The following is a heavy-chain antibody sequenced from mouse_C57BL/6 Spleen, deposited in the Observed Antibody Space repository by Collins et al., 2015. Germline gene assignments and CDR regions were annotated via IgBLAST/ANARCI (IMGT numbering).Heavy chain of an antibody. CDR2: IYPGDGDA. Sequence: QVQLQQSGAELVKPGASVKISCRASGYAFSNYWMNWVKERPGKGLEWIGQIYPGDGDANYNGKFKGKASLTSDKSSSTAYMQLSSLTSEDSAVYFCARGAYWGQGTLVTVST. CDR3: ARGAY. V-gene: IGHV1-80*01. J-gene: IGHJ3*01. CDR1: GYAFSNYW.